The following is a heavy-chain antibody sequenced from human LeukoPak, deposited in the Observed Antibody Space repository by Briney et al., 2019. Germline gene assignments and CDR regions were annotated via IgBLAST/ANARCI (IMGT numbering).Heavy chain of an antibody. D-gene: IGHD3-3*01. J-gene: IGHJ5*02. Sequence: PGGSLRLSCAASGFTFSSYSMNWVRQAPGKGLEWVSYISSSSSTIYYADSVKGRFTISRDNAKNSLYLQMNSLRAEDTAVYYCARTYYDFWSGYYQGDWFDPWGQGTLVTVSS. CDR2: ISSSSSTI. V-gene: IGHV3-48*01. CDR1: GFTFSSYS. CDR3: ARTYYDFWSGYYQGDWFDP.